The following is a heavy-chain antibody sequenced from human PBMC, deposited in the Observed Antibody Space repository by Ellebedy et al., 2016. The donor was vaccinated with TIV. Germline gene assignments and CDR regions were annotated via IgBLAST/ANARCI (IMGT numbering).Heavy chain of an antibody. J-gene: IGHJ4*02. Sequence: PGGSLRLSCAASGFTFSTYAMSWVRRAPGKGLEWVSVMSGTGGRGSTYYADSVKGRFTISRDDSKNTLYLQRNSLRAEDTAVYYCTKAPIGTCSCARCYPFDYWGLGTLVTVSS. CDR3: TKAPIGTCSCARCYPFDY. D-gene: IGHD2-15*01. CDR2: MSGTGGRGST. CDR1: GFTFSTYA. V-gene: IGHV3-23*01.